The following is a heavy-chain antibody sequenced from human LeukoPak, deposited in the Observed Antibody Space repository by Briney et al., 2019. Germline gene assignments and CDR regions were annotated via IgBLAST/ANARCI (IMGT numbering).Heavy chain of an antibody. J-gene: IGHJ4*02. Sequence: PSETLSLTCTVSGGSISSYYWSWIRQPPGKGLEWIGYIYHSGSTYYNPSLKSRVTISVDRSKNQFSLKLSSVTAADTAVYYCARVRSAYCSGGSCGLIDYWGQGTLVTVSS. D-gene: IGHD2-15*01. CDR2: IYHSGST. CDR1: GGSISSYY. V-gene: IGHV4-59*12. CDR3: ARVRSAYCSGGSCGLIDY.